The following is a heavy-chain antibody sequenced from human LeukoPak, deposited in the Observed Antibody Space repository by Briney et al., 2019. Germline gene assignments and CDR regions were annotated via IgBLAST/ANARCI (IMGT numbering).Heavy chain of an antibody. CDR2: IWFDESNK. D-gene: IGHD6-25*01. V-gene: IGHV3-33*01. CDR3: ARLLSAGY. J-gene: IGHJ4*02. CDR1: GFTFSSYG. Sequence: PGRSLRLSCAASGFTFSSYGMHWVRQAPGRGLEWVAVIWFDESNKYYADSVKGRFTISRDNSKNTLYLQMNSLRAEDTAVYYCARLLSAGYWGQGTLVTVSS.